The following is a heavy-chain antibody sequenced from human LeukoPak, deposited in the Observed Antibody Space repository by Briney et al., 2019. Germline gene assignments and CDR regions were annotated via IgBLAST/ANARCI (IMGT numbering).Heavy chain of an antibody. Sequence: SETLSLTCTVYGGSFSGYYWSWIRQPPGKGLEWIGEINHSGSTNYNPSLKSRVTISVDTSKNQFSLKLSSVTAADTAVYYCARGSSSFDPWGQGTLVTVSP. CDR1: GGSFSGYY. J-gene: IGHJ5*02. D-gene: IGHD6-19*01. V-gene: IGHV4-34*01. CDR3: ARGSSSFDP. CDR2: INHSGST.